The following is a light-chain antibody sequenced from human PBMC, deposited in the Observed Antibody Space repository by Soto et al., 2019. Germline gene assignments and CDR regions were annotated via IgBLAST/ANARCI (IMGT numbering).Light chain of an antibody. CDR3: ASWDDSLNGWV. V-gene: IGLV1-44*01. CDR2: SSD. Sequence: QSVLTLSQAPSESGAPGQRVIISCSGSSSNIGSSSVHWYQQFPGTAPKVLIYSSDHRPSGVPDRFSGSKSGTSASLAISGLQSEDEADYYCASWDDSLNGWVFGGGTKLTVL. CDR1: SSNIGSSS. J-gene: IGLJ3*02.